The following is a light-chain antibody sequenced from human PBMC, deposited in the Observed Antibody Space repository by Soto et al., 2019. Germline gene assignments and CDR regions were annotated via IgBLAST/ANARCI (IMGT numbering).Light chain of an antibody. CDR2: GAS. Sequence: EIVLTQSPATLSLSPGERATLSCRASQSISSSLAWYQQKPGQAPRLLIYGASNRATGIPARFSASGSGTDFTLAISSLEPEDFAVYYCQQRSNWPPEWTFGQGTKV. CDR1: QSISSS. J-gene: IGKJ1*01. CDR3: QQRSNWPPEWT. V-gene: IGKV3-11*01.